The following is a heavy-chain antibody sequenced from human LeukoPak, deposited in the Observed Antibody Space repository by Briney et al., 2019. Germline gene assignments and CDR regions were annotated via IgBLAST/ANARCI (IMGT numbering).Heavy chain of an antibody. Sequence: GGSLRLPCAASGFAFADYAMHWVRQIPGKGLECVAHIHADGGRTFYADSVKGRFTVSRDNGKNSLFPQMDSLTSDDTALYYCSTWAFYHGLDVWGQGATVIVSS. V-gene: IGHV3-43*02. CDR3: STWAFYHGLDV. D-gene: IGHD2/OR15-2a*01. CDR1: GFAFADYA. CDR2: IHADGGRT. J-gene: IGHJ6*02.